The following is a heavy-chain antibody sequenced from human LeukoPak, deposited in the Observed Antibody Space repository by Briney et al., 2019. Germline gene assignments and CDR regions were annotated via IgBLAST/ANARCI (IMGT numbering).Heavy chain of an antibody. J-gene: IGHJ3*02. V-gene: IGHV4-59*01. CDR3: ARDGVLGGYPRSNDAFDI. D-gene: IGHD5-12*01. CDR2: IYYSGST. CDR1: GGSISSYY. Sequence: PSETLSLTCTVSGGSISSYYWSWIRQPPRKGLEWIGYIYYSGSTNYNPSLKSRVTISVDTSKNQFSLKLSSVTAAGTAVYYCARDGVLGGYPRSNDAFDIWGQGTMVTVSS.